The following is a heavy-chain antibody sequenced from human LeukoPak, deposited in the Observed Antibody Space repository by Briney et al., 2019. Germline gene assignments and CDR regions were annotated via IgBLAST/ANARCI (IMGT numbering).Heavy chain of an antibody. CDR2: IYYSGST. V-gene: IGHV4-31*11. CDR3: ARAVYDYIWGSYRFDY. CDR1: GGSFSGYY. Sequence: PSETLSLTCAVYGGSFSGYYWSWIRQHPGKGLEWIGFIYYSGSTYYNPSLKSRVTFSVDTSKNQFSLKLSSVNAADTAVYYCARAVYDYIWGSYRFDYWGQGTLVTVSS. J-gene: IGHJ4*02. D-gene: IGHD3-16*02.